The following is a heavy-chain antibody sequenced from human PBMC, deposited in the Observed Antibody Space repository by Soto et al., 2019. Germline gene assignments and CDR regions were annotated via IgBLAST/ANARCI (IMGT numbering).Heavy chain of an antibody. V-gene: IGHV1-69*01. CDR2: IIPIFGTA. J-gene: IGHJ6*02. CDR1: GGTFSSYA. CDR3: ARSIWSGGSQAPYVPYGMDV. D-gene: IGHD3-16*01. Sequence: QVQLVQSGAEVKKPGSSVKVSCKASGGTFSSYAIGWVRQAPGQGLEWMGGIIPIFGTANYAQKFQGRVTITADESTSTAYMELSSLRSEDTAVYYCARSIWSGGSQAPYVPYGMDVWGQGTTVTVSS.